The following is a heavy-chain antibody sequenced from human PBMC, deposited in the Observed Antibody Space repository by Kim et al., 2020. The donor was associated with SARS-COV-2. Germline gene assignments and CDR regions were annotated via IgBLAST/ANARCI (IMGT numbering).Heavy chain of an antibody. V-gene: IGHV1-8*01. CDR2: MNPNSGNT. CDR3: ARVWRYSYGPYYYYYYMDV. CDR1: GYTFTSYD. J-gene: IGHJ6*03. D-gene: IGHD5-18*01. Sequence: ASVKVSCKASGYTFTSYDINWVRQATGQGLEWMGWMNPNSGNTGYAQKFQGRVTMTRNTSISTAYMELSSLRSEDTAVYYCARVWRYSYGPYYYYYYMDVWGKGTTVTVSS.